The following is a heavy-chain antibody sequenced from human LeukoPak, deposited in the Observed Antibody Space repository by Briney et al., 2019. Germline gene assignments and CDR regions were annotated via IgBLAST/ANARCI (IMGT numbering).Heavy chain of an antibody. V-gene: IGHV1-18*01. D-gene: IGHD5-24*01. CDR2: ISAYNGNT. CDR1: GYTFTSYG. J-gene: IGHJ4*02. CDR3: ASEGFYGYIVYHQYYFDY. Sequence: ASVNVSCKASGYTFTSYGISWVRQAPGQGLEWMGWISAYNGNTNNAQKLQGRVTMTTDTSTSTAYMELRRLRADDTAVYYCASEGFYGYIVYHQYYFDYWGQGTLVTVSS.